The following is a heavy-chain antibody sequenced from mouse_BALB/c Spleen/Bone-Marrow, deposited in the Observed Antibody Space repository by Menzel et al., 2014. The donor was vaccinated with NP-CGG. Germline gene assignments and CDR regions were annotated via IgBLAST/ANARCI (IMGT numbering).Heavy chain of an antibody. J-gene: IGHJ3*01. D-gene: IGHD2-4*01. V-gene: IGHV5-9-2*01. CDR1: GFTFNNYG. Sequence: EVQLQESGGGLVKSGGSPKLSCAASGFTFNNYGMSWVRQTPEKRLEWVATISGGGSYTFYPDSVKGRFTISRDNAKNDLYLQLSSLRSEDTALYYCARHAYYDQTEVSFVYWGQGTLVTVSA. CDR3: ARHAYYDQTEVSFVY. CDR2: ISGGGSYT.